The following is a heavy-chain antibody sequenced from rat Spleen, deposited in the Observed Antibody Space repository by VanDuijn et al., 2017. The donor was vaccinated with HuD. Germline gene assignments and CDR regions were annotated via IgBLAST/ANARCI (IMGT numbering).Heavy chain of an antibody. CDR2: IWGDGST. V-gene: IGHV2-32*01. CDR3: ARLAGY. CDR1: GSSLTSYH. J-gene: IGHJ2*01. Sequence: QVQLKESGPGLVKPSETLSLTCTVSGSSLTSYHVSWVRQPPRKGLEWMGVIWGDGSTAYNSALKSRLSISRDTSKSQVFLKMNSRQTEDTATYYCARLAGYWGQGVMVTVSS.